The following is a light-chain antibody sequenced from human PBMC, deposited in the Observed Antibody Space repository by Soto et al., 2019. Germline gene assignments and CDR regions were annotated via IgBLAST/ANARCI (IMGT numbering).Light chain of an antibody. CDR1: QSVSSSY. CDR3: QQYGSSPPYT. V-gene: IGKV3-20*01. J-gene: IGKJ2*01. Sequence: EIVLTQSPGTLSLSPGERATLSCRASQSVSSSYLAWYQQKPGQAPRLLIYVASSRATGIPDRFSGGASGTDFTLTISRLEPEDFAVYYCQQYGSSPPYTFGQGTKLEIK. CDR2: VAS.